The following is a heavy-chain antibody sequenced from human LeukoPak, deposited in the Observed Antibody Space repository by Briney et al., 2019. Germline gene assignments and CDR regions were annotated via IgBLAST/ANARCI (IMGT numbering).Heavy chain of an antibody. Sequence: ASVKVSCKASGYTFTSYYMHWVRQAPGQGLEWMGTINPSGGSTSYAQKFQGRVTMARDTSTSTVYMELSSLRSEDTAVYYCARDDFGRHYYDSSGYYDYWGQGTLVTVSS. J-gene: IGHJ4*02. V-gene: IGHV1-46*01. CDR1: GYTFTSYY. D-gene: IGHD3-22*01. CDR3: ARDDFGRHYYDSSGYYDY. CDR2: INPSGGST.